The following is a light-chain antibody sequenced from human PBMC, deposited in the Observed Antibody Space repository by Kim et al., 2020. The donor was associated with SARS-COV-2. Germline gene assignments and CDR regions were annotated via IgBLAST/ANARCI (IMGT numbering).Light chain of an antibody. CDR2: WAS. Sequence: DIVMTQSPDSLTVSLGEGATINCKSSQSVLYNSNNKNSLAWYQQKPGQPPKLLIYWASARESGVPDRFSGSGSGTDFTLTISSLQAEDVAVYYCQQYHSPPNTFGPGTKVDIK. V-gene: IGKV4-1*01. CDR1: QSVLYNSNNKNS. CDR3: QQYHSPPNT. J-gene: IGKJ3*01.